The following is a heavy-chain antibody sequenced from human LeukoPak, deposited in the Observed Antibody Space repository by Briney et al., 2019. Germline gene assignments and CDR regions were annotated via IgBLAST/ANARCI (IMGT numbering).Heavy chain of an antibody. CDR3: ARLRAITFGGVIANDAFDI. Sequence: GESLKISCKGSGYSFTSYWIGWVRQMPGKGLEWMGITYPGDSDTRYSPSFQGQVTISADKSISTAYLQWSSLKASDTAMYYCARLRAITFGGVIANDAFDIWGQGTMVTVSS. J-gene: IGHJ3*02. D-gene: IGHD3-16*02. CDR2: TYPGDSDT. V-gene: IGHV5-51*01. CDR1: GYSFTSYW.